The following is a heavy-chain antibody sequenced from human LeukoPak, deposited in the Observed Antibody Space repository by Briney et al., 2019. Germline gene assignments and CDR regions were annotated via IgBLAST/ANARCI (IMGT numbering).Heavy chain of an antibody. J-gene: IGHJ5*02. CDR1: GGSISTTY. CDR2: IYYSGST. V-gene: IGHV4-59*01. D-gene: IGHD6-13*01. Sequence: PSEPLSLTCTVSGGSISTTYWSWVRQPPGKGLEWIGYIYYSGSTNYNPSLKSRVTISVDTFKNQFSLKLSSVTAADTAVYYCARTAEEYSSSSYWFDHLGQGNIGTVSS. CDR3: ARTAEEYSSSSYWFDH.